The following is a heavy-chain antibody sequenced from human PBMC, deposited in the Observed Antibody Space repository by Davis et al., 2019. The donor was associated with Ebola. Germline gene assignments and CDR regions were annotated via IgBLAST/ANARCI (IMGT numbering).Heavy chain of an antibody. Sequence: GESLKISCAASGFIFSSYCMHWVRQVLGEGLVWVSGIKGDGSRTSYADSVKGRFTISRDNGKNTLNLQMNSLRAEDTAVYYCVKEASAFDVWGQGTKVTVSS. J-gene: IGHJ3*01. CDR1: GFIFSSYC. V-gene: IGHV3-74*01. CDR2: IKGDGSRT. CDR3: VKEASAFDV.